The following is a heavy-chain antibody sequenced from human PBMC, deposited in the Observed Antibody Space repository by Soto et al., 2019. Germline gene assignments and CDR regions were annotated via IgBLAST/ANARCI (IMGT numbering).Heavy chain of an antibody. V-gene: IGHV4-59*11. J-gene: IGHJ2*01. D-gene: IGHD3-3*01. CDR3: ATPTGIATAVWYCGL. CDR1: GGSISSHY. CDR2: IYYSGIT. Sequence: QVQLQESGPGLVKPSETLSLTCTVSGGSISSHYWSWIRQPPGRGLEWIGFIYYSGITASNPSLRGRPTLSPASSKNQRSPCRNSWTAAYSSVYHSATPTGIATAVWYCGLWGSGTLVTVSS.